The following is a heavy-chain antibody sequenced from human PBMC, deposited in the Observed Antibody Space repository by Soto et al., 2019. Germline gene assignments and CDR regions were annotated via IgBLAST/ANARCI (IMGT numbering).Heavy chain of an antibody. J-gene: IGHJ6*02. Sequence: GGSLRLSCAASGFTFSSYSMNWVRQAPGKGLEWVSSISSSSSYIYYADSVKGRFTISRDNAKNSLYLQMNSLRAEDTAVYYCARVGGLAAAGTVYYHGMDVWGQGTTVTVSS. CDR3: ARVGGLAAAGTVYYHGMDV. CDR2: ISSSSSYI. CDR1: GFTFSSYS. V-gene: IGHV3-21*01. D-gene: IGHD6-13*01.